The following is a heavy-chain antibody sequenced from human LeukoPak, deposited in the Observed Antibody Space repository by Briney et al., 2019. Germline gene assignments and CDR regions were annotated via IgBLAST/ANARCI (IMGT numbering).Heavy chain of an antibody. CDR1: GGSISSYY. Sequence: KPSETLSLTCTVSGGSISSYYWSWIRQPPGKGLEWIGYIYYSGSTNYNPSLKSRVTISVDTSKNQFSLKLSSVTAADTAVYYCARQGYSSGFYYFDYWGQGTLVTVSS. D-gene: IGHD6-19*01. CDR3: ARQGYSSGFYYFDY. V-gene: IGHV4-59*01. J-gene: IGHJ4*02. CDR2: IYYSGST.